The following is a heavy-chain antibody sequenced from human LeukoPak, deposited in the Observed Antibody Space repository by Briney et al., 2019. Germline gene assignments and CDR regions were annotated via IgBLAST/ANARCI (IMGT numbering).Heavy chain of an antibody. V-gene: IGHV3-23*01. CDR2: ISNSGGST. Sequence: GGSLRLSCAASGFTFSSYAMSWVRQAPGKGLEWVSAISNSGGSTYYADSVKGRFTISRDDSKNSLFLQMNSLRNEDTALYYCAKDWRAGSGRQNYYNHYGMDVWGQGTTVTVSS. CDR3: AKDWRAGSGRQNYYNHYGMDV. J-gene: IGHJ6*02. CDR1: GFTFSSYA. D-gene: IGHD3-10*01.